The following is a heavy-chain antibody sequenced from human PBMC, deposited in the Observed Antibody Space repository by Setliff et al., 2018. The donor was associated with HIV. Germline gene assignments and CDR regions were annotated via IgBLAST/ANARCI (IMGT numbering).Heavy chain of an antibody. CDR1: GYTFTNYD. D-gene: IGHD6-13*01. J-gene: IGHJ4*02. CDR2: INTNTGNP. V-gene: IGHV7-4-1*02. Sequence: ASVKVSCKASGYTFTNYDMNWVRQAPGQGLEWMGWINTNTGNPTYAQGFTGRFVFSLDTSVSTASLHIISLKAEDTAVYYCARGVSSSWYLKVGYYFDYWGQGTLVTVLL. CDR3: ARGVSSSWYLKVGYYFDY.